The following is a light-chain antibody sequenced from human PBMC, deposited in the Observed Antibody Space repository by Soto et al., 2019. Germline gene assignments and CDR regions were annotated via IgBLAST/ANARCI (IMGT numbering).Light chain of an antibody. Sequence: EIVLTQSPATLSLSPGERATLSCRASQSVSSYLAWYQHKPGQAPRLLIYDASNRATGIPARFSGSGSGTDFTITISSLAPEDFAVYYCQQRSNWAAYTFGQGTKLEIK. J-gene: IGKJ2*01. V-gene: IGKV3-11*01. CDR2: DAS. CDR3: QQRSNWAAYT. CDR1: QSVSSY.